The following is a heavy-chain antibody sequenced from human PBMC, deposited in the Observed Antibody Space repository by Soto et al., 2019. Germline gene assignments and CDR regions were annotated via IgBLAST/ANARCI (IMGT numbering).Heavy chain of an antibody. J-gene: IGHJ6*02. V-gene: IGHV3-30*18. CDR1: GFTFSSYG. CDR3: AEGRSAVRWFGELLNYGMDV. Sequence: QVQLVESGGGVVQPGRSLRLSCAASGFTFSSYGMHWVRQAPGKGLEWVAVISYDGSNKYYADSVKGRFTISRDNPKNTLCLKMNSRGAEDTAGYYCAEGRSAVRWFGELLNYGMDVWGQGTTVTVSS. D-gene: IGHD3-10*01. CDR2: ISYDGSNK.